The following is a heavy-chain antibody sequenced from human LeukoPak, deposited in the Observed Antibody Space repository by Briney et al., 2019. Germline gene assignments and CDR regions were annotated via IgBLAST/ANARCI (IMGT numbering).Heavy chain of an antibody. J-gene: IGHJ4*02. Sequence: GGSRRLSCAASGFTFSTYAMSWVRQAAGKGLEWVSAISGRGARTYYTDSVKGRLTISRDNSKNTLYLQMNSLRAEDTAVYYCAKLPRGDFGWRGYFDYWGQGTLVTVSS. CDR1: GFTFSTYA. CDR2: ISGRGART. CDR3: AKLPRGDFGWRGYFDY. V-gene: IGHV3-23*01. D-gene: IGHD3-9*01.